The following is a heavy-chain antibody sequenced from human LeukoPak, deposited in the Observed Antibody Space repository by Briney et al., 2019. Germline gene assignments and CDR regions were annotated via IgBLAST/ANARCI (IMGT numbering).Heavy chain of an antibody. Sequence: PGGSLRLSCVASGSSFSTYWMIWVRQAPGKGLEWVANIKQDGSEKYYVDSVKGRFTISRDNAKNSLYLQMNSLGADDTAVYYCARGGARSTSCYAVHWGQGTLVTVSS. CDR1: GSSFSTYW. CDR3: ARGGARSTSCYAVH. J-gene: IGHJ4*02. CDR2: IKQDGSEK. D-gene: IGHD2-2*01. V-gene: IGHV3-7*01.